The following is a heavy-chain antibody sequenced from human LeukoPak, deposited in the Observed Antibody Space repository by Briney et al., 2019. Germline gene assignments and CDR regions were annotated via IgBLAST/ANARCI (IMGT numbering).Heavy chain of an antibody. Sequence: GGSLRLSSAASGFTFSSYSMNWVRQAPGKGLEWVSYISSSSSTIYYADSVKGRFTISRDNAKNSLYLQMNSLRAEDTAVYYCARVFRGVIIMLYFWGQGTLVTVSS. CDR2: ISSSSSTI. V-gene: IGHV3-48*04. D-gene: IGHD3-10*01. J-gene: IGHJ4*02. CDR1: GFTFSSYS. CDR3: ARVFRGVIIMLYF.